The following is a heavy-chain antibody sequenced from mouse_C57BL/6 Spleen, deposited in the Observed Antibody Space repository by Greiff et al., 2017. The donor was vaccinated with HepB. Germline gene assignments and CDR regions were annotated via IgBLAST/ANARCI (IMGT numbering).Heavy chain of an antibody. CDR3: ARAVPMDY. V-gene: IGHV1-54*01. J-gene: IGHJ4*01. CDR1: GYAFTNYL. D-gene: IGHD1-1*01. Sequence: VKLQQSGAELVRPGTSVKVSCKASGYAFTNYLIEWVKQRPGQGLEWIGVINPGSGGTNYNEKFKGKATLTADKSSSTAYMQLSSLTSEDSAVYFCARAVPMDYWGQGTSVTVSS. CDR2: INPGSGGT.